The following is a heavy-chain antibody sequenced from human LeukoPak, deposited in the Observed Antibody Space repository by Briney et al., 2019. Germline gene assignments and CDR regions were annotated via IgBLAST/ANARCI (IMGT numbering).Heavy chain of an antibody. D-gene: IGHD3-16*01. CDR3: ARDRALGSGKYYFDY. CDR2: IDYSGST. J-gene: IGHJ4*02. Sequence: SETLSLTCTGSGGSLHNYYWSWIRQPPGKGLEWIGYIDYSGSTNYDPSLKSRVTISVDTSQNQFSLKLSSVTAADTAVYYCARDRALGSGKYYFDYWGQGTLVTVSA. CDR1: GGSLHNYY. V-gene: IGHV4-59*01.